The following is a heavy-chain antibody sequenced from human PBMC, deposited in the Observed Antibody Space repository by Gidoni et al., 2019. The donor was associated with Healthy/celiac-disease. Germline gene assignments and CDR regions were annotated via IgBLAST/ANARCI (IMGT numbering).Heavy chain of an antibody. Sequence: QVQLQQWGAGLLKPSETLSLTCAVYGGSFSGYYWSWIRQPPGKGLEWIGEINHSGSTNYNPSLKSRVTISVDTSKNQFSLKLSSVTAADTAVYYCARDFSVDTAYYFDYWGQGTLVTVSS. CDR3: ARDFSVDTAYYFDY. D-gene: IGHD5-18*01. J-gene: IGHJ4*02. CDR1: GGSFSGYY. CDR2: INHSGST. V-gene: IGHV4-34*01.